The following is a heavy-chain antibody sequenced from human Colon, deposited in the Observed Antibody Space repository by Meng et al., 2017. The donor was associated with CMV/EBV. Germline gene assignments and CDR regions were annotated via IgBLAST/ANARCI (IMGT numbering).Heavy chain of an antibody. CDR1: GYSVSSLD. V-gene: IGHV1-8*01. D-gene: IGHD7-27*01. CDR3: ARGVDAGVDF. Sequence: KVSCKPCGYSVSSLDINWVRQATGQGLEWMGWMTPKNGNTDSSQKFQGRLTMTWDASISTAYMELSSLRFEDTAVYYCARGVDAGVDFWGQGTLVTVSS. J-gene: IGHJ4*02. CDR2: MTPKNGNT.